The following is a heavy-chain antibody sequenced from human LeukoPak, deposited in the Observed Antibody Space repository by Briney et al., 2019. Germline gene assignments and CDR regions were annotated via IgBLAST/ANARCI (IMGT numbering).Heavy chain of an antibody. D-gene: IGHD3-3*01. Sequence: GGSLRLSCAASGFTVSSNYMTWVRQAPGKGLEWVSVIHKNAITYYADTVKGRFTISRDNSKNMLYLQMNSLRAEDTAVYYCARVGPYYDFWSGYYSYYYYYYYMDVWGKGTTVTVSS. CDR1: GFTVSSNY. CDR2: IHKNAIT. J-gene: IGHJ6*03. CDR3: ARVGPYYDFWSGYYSYYYYYYYMDV. V-gene: IGHV3-53*01.